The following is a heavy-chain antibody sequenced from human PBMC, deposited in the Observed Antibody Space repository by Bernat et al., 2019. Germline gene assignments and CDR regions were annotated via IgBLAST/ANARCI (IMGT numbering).Heavy chain of an antibody. D-gene: IGHD1-26*01. CDR2: ISAYNGNT. CDR3: ARKGWIVGATTAGYAFDI. CDR1: GYTFTSYG. Sequence: QVQLVQSGAEVKKPGASVKVSCKASGYTFTSYGISWVRQAPGQGLEWMGWISAYNGNTNYAQKPQCRVTMTTDTSTSTAYMELRSLRSDDTAVYYCARKGWIVGATTAGYAFDIWGQGTMVTVSS. V-gene: IGHV1-18*01. J-gene: IGHJ3*02.